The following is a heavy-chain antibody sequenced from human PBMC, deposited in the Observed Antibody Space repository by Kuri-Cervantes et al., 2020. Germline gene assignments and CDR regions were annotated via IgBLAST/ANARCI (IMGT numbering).Heavy chain of an antibody. CDR3: ATHQKETRWELPFDY. J-gene: IGHJ4*02. CDR2: ISSSGSHI. D-gene: IGHD1-26*01. V-gene: IGHV3-21*01. CDR1: GFAFSSYS. Sequence: GESLKISCAASGFAFSSYSMNWVRQAPGKGLEWVSSISSSGSHIYYADSVKGRFTISRDNAKNSLYLQMNSLRAEDTAVYYCATHQKETRWELPFDYWGQGTLVTVSS.